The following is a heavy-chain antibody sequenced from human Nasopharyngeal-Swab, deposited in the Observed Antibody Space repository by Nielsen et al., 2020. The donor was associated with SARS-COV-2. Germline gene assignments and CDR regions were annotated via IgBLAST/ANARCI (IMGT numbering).Heavy chain of an antibody. CDR2: IKQDGSEK. V-gene: IGHV3-7*01. Sequence: GESLKISCAASGFTFSSYWMSWVRQAPGKGLEWVANIKQDGSEKYYVDSVKGRFTISRDNAKNSLYLQMNSLRAEDTAVYYCARERDCSGGSCPYYYGMDVWGQGTTVTVSS. D-gene: IGHD2-15*01. CDR3: ARERDCSGGSCPYYYGMDV. J-gene: IGHJ6*02. CDR1: GFTFSSYW.